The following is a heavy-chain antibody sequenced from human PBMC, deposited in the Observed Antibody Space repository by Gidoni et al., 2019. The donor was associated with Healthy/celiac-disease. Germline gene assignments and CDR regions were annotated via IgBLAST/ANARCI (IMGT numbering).Heavy chain of an antibody. V-gene: IGHV3-23*01. CDR3: AKGPRQQLVRYWYFDL. J-gene: IGHJ2*01. CDR1: GFTFSSSA. Sequence: EVQLWESGGGLVQPGGFMRLSCAAAGFTFSSSAMSWVRQAPGKGLEWVSAISGSGGSTYYADSVKGRFTISRDNSKNTLYLQMNSLRAEDTAVYYCAKGPRQQLVRYWYFDLWGRGTLVTVSS. D-gene: IGHD6-13*01. CDR2: ISGSGGST.